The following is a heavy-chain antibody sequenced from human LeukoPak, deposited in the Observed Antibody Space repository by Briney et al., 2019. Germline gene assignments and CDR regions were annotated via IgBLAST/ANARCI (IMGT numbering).Heavy chain of an antibody. CDR2: IYYSGIS. CDR1: GGSISSYY. J-gene: IGHJ4*02. CDR3: AAKERSVLDY. V-gene: IGHV4-59*01. Sequence: PSETLSLTCTVSGGSISSYYWSWIRQPPGNGLEWIGYIYYSGISNYNPPLKSRVTISVGTSKNQFSLKLTSVTAADTAVYYCAAKERSVLDYWGQGILVTVSS.